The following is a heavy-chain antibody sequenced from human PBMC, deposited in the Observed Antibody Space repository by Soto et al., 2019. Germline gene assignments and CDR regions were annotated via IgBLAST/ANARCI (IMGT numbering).Heavy chain of an antibody. V-gene: IGHV1-8*01. D-gene: IGHD6-6*01. Sequence: QVQLVQSGAEVKKPGASVKVSCKASGYTFTSYDINWVRQATGQGLEWMGWMNPNSGNTGYAQKFQGRVTMTRNTSISTAYMELSSLRSEDTAVYYCARGSIAARRRGATAFDYWGQGTLVTVSS. CDR1: GYTFTSYD. J-gene: IGHJ4*02. CDR2: MNPNSGNT. CDR3: ARGSIAARRRGATAFDY.